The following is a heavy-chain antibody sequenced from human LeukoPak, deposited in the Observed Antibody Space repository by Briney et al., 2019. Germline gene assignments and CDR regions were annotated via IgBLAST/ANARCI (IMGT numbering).Heavy chain of an antibody. D-gene: IGHD6-13*01. V-gene: IGHV1-18*01. J-gene: IGHJ4*02. CDR2: ISAYNGNT. CDR1: GFTFTSYG. Sequence: GGSLRLSCAASGFTFTSYGISWVRQAPGQGLEWMGWISAYNGNTNYAQKLQGRVTMTTDTSTSTAYMELRSLRSDDTAVYYCARGRGYSSPPDYWGQGTLVTVSS. CDR3: ARGRGYSSPPDY.